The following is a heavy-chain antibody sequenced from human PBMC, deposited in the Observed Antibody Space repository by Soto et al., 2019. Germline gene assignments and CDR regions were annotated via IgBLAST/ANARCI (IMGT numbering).Heavy chain of an antibody. Sequence: QVQLVESGGGVVQPGRSLRLSCAASGFTFSSYAMHWVRQAPGKGLEWVAVISYDGSNKYYADSVKGRFTISRDNSKNTLYLQMNSLRAEDTAVYYCARGLGDYGDLYYYGMDVWGQGTTVTVSS. CDR3: ARGLGDYGDLYYYGMDV. CDR2: ISYDGSNK. V-gene: IGHV3-30-3*01. J-gene: IGHJ6*02. D-gene: IGHD4-17*01. CDR1: GFTFSSYA.